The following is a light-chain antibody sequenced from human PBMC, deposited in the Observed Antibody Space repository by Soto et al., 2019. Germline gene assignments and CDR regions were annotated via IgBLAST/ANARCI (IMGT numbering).Light chain of an antibody. CDR2: EVT. V-gene: IGLV2-8*01. J-gene: IGLJ1*01. Sequence: QSALTQPPSASGSPGQPVTISCTGTSSDVGGYNYVSWYQQHPGNAPKLMIYEVTKQASGVPDRFSGSKSGNTASLTVSGLQAEDEADYYCSSYAGSNNYVFGTGTKLTVL. CDR1: SSDVGGYNY. CDR3: SSYAGSNNYV.